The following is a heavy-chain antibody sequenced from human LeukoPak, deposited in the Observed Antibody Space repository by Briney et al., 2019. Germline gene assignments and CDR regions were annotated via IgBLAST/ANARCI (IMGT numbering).Heavy chain of an antibody. CDR2: IKQDGSAK. D-gene: IGHD6-19*01. Sequence: GGSLRLSCAASGVTLSRNWMNWVRQAPGKGLEWVANIKQDGSAKYYANSVKGRFTISRDDAKNSLYLEMNSLRAEDTAVYYCAGGGGWVFDFWGQGTLVTVSS. CDR1: GVTLSRNW. V-gene: IGHV3-7*04. CDR3: AGGGGWVFDF. J-gene: IGHJ4*02.